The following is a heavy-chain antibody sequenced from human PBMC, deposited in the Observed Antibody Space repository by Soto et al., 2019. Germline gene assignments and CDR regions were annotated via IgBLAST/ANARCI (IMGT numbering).Heavy chain of an antibody. Sequence: QLLESGGGLAQPGGSLTLSCAASGFTFSTSAINWFPQAPGKGLEWVSLISDSGGRTHYADSVKGRFTISRDNSKNTLYLQMNSLRAEDTAVYYCAKSLDINWKNWFDPWGQGTLVTVSS. V-gene: IGHV3-23*01. J-gene: IGHJ5*02. CDR3: AKSLDINWKNWFDP. CDR2: ISDSGGRT. CDR1: GFTFSTSA. D-gene: IGHD1-1*01.